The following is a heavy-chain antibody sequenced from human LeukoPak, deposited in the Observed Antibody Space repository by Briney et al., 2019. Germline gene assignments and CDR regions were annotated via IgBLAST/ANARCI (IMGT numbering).Heavy chain of an antibody. D-gene: IGHD1-26*01. V-gene: IGHV4-39*01. Sequence: SETLSLTCTVSGGSISSSSYYWGWIRQPPGKGLEWIGNIYYSGSTYYNPSLKSRVSISVDTSKSQFSLKLNSVTAADTAVYYCARASVSYSDYFDYWGQGTLVTVSS. CDR3: ARASVSYSDYFDY. CDR1: GGSISSSSYY. CDR2: IYYSGST. J-gene: IGHJ4*02.